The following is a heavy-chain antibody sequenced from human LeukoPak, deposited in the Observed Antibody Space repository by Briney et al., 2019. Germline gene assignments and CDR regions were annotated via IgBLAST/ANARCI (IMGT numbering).Heavy chain of an antibody. V-gene: IGHV3-74*01. CDR1: GFTFSGYW. Sequence: GGSLRLSCAASGFTFSGYWMHWVRQAPGKGLVWVSRINSDGSSTSYADSVRGRFTISRDNAKNTLYLQMNSLRAEDTAVYYCARSGFVAGWGPFDYWGQGTLVTVSS. J-gene: IGHJ4*02. D-gene: IGHD2-15*01. CDR2: INSDGSST. CDR3: ARSGFVAGWGPFDY.